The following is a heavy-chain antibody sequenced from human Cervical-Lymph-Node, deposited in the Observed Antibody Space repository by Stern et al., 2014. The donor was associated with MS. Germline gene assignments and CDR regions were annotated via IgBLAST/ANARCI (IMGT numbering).Heavy chain of an antibody. CDR1: GYTFTGYY. D-gene: IGHD1-26*01. CDR3: ARGGSGSHKTFDY. J-gene: IGHJ4*02. CDR2: SNPNSGGT. Sequence: VQLEESGAEVKKPGASVKVSCKASGYTFTGYYMHWVRQAPGQGLERMGWSNPNSGGTNYAQNFQGWVTMTRDTSISTAYMELSRLRSDDTAVYYCARGGSGSHKTFDYWGQGTLVTVSS. V-gene: IGHV1-2*04.